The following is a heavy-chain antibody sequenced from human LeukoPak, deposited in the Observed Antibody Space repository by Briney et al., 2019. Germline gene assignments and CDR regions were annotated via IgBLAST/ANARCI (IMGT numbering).Heavy chain of an antibody. D-gene: IGHD3-22*01. V-gene: IGHV4-59*08. CDR2: IYYGGST. J-gene: IGHJ5*02. Sequence: SETLCLTCTVSGGSFSSYCWSWIRQPPGKGLEWLGYIYYGGSTRYTPSLKSRVTISVDTSKNQFSLKLSSVTAADTAAYYCARPYYYDSTIDPWGQGTLVTVSS. CDR3: ARPYYYDSTIDP. CDR1: GGSFSSYC.